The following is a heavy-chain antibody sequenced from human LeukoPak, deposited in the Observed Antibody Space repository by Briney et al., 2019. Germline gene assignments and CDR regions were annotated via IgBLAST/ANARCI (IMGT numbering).Heavy chain of an antibody. CDR1: GFTLDNYA. D-gene: IGHD6-19*01. V-gene: IGHV3-9*01. CDR2: ISWNSGYI. J-gene: IGHJ4*02. CDR3: AKVRGPYSSGYFFDY. Sequence: GGSLRLSCVASGFTLDNYAMHWVRQAPGKGLEWLSIISWNSGYIGYADSVKGRFTISRDNAKKSLDLQMNSLRAEDTAFYYCAKVRGPYSSGYFFDYWGQGTLVTVSS.